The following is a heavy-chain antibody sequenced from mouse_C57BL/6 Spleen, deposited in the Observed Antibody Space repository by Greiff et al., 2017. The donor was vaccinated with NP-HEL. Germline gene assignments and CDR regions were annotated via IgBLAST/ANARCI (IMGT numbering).Heavy chain of an antibody. Sequence: QVQLQQPGAELVKPGPSVKLSCKASGYTFTSYWMQWVKQRPGQGLEWIGEIDPSDSYTNYNQKFKGKATLTVDTSSSTAYMQLSSLTSEDSAVYYCAREHGKGSFDYWGQGTTLTVSS. V-gene: IGHV1-50*01. CDR2: IDPSDSYT. J-gene: IGHJ2*01. CDR3: AREHGKGSFDY. CDR1: GYTFTSYW. D-gene: IGHD2-1*01.